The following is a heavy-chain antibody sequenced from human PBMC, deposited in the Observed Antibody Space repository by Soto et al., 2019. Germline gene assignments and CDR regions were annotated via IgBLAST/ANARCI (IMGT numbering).Heavy chain of an antibody. Sequence: GGSLRLSCAASGFTFSHSWMSWVRQAPGKGLEWVANIKENGSEIHYVDSVKGRFTISRDNAKNCLYLQMSSLRVEDTGVYYCARGFRVEGAYGAGAFFDYWAQGTLVTVSS. V-gene: IGHV3-7*02. CDR1: GFTFSHSW. J-gene: IGHJ4*02. D-gene: IGHD1-26*01. CDR3: ARGFRVEGAYGAGAFFDY. CDR2: IKENGSEI.